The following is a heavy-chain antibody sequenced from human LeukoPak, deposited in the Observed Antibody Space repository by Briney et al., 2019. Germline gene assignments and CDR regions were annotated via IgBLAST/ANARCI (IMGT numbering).Heavy chain of an antibody. CDR3: AKDLEQYTD. J-gene: IGHJ4*02. CDR2: ISGSGGST. CDR1: RITLSSYS. Sequence: GGSLRLSCVASRITLSSYSMNWVRQAPGKGLEWVSAISGSGGSTYYADSVKGRFTISRDNSKNTLYLQMNSLRAEDTAVYYCAKDLEQYTDWGQGTLVTVSS. V-gene: IGHV3-23*01. D-gene: IGHD6-19*01.